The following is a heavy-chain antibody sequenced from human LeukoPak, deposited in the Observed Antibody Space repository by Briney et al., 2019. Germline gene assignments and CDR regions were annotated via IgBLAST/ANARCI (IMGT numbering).Heavy chain of an antibody. J-gene: IGHJ4*02. CDR3: AREPASGGFDS. D-gene: IGHD2-15*01. Sequence: GRSLRLSCAASGFTFSSYAMHWVRQAPGKGLEWVAVISYDGSNKYYADSVKGRFTISRDNSKNTLYLQMNSLRAEDTAVYYCAREPASGGFDSWGQGILVTVSS. V-gene: IGHV3-30-3*01. CDR1: GFTFSSYA. CDR2: ISYDGSNK.